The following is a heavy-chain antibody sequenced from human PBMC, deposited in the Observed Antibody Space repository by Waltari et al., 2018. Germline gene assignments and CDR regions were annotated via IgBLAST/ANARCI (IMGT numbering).Heavy chain of an antibody. CDR2: VNPNSGNT. Sequence: QVQLVQSGAEVRKPGASLKVSCKASGSSFTSYDINWVRQATGQGPEWMGWVNPNSGNTGYGQKFQDRLIMTTDTSMTTAYMELINLTSEDTAIYYCARAAAPGKGAHWFDPWGQGTLVIVSS. CDR1: GSSFTSYD. V-gene: IGHV1-8*01. J-gene: IGHJ5*02. D-gene: IGHD3-16*01. CDR3: ARAAAPGKGAHWFDP.